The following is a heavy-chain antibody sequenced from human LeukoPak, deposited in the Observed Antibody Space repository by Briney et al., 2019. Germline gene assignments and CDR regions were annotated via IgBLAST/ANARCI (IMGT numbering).Heavy chain of an antibody. Sequence: ASVKVSCKASGYTFTSYGISWVRQAPGQGLEWMGWISAYNGNTNYAQKFQGRVTMTTDPSTSTAYMELRSLRSDDTAVDYCARDPSPASNTLYPVDYWGEGTLVTVSS. CDR2: ISAYNGNT. J-gene: IGHJ4*02. CDR3: ARDPSPASNTLYPVDY. V-gene: IGHV1-18*01. D-gene: IGHD2-8*01. CDR1: GYTFTSYG.